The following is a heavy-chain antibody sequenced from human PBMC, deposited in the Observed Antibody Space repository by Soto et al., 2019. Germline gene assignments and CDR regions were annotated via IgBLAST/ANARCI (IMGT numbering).Heavy chain of an antibody. V-gene: IGHV1-69*12. CDR2: IIPIFGTA. D-gene: IGHD2-2*01. CDR3: ARSAQDIILVPTAIGSLDY. Sequence: QVQLVQSGAEVKKPGSSVKVSCKASGGTFYNYAISWVLQAPGQGLEWMGGIIPIFGTANYAQKFQGRVTITADESTSTAYMEMSSLRSDDTAVYYCARSAQDIILVPTAIGSLDYWGQGTLVTVSS. CDR1: GGTFYNYA. J-gene: IGHJ4*02.